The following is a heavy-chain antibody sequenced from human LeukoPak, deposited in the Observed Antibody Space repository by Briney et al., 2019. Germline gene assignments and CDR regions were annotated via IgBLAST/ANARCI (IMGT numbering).Heavy chain of an antibody. CDR1: GFTFSSYG. CDR3: ARDPYSGAYYEGYYYYYMDV. J-gene: IGHJ6*03. V-gene: IGHV3-30*02. Sequence: GGSLRLSCAASGFTFSSYGMHWVRQAPGKGLEWVAFIRYDGSNKYYADSVKGRFTISRDNAKNSLYLQMNSLRAEDTAVYYCARDPYSGAYYEGYYYYYMDVWGKGTTVTVSS. CDR2: IRYDGSNK. D-gene: IGHD1-26*01.